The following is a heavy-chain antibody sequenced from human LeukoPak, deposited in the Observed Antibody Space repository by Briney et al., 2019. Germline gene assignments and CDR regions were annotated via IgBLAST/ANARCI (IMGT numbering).Heavy chain of an antibody. CDR2: IIPIFGTA. CDR1: GGTFSSYA. CDR3: AREGQVVPAAAYYYYGMDV. V-gene: IGHV1-69*13. J-gene: IGHJ6*02. D-gene: IGHD2-2*01. Sequence: SVKVSCKASGGTFSSYAISWVRQAPGQGLEWMGGIIPIFGTADYAQKFQGRVTITADESTSTAYMELSSLRSEDTAVYYCAREGQVVPAAAYYYYGMDVWGQGTTVTVSS.